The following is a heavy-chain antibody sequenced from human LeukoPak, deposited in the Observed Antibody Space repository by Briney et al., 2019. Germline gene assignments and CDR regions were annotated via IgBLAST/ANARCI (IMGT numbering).Heavy chain of an antibody. D-gene: IGHD3-22*01. Sequence: PSETLSLTCTVSGGSISSGDYYWSWIRQPPGKGLEWIGYIYYSGSTYYNPSLKSRVTISVDTSKNQFSLKLSSVTAADTAVYYCASRVSGYWVDAFDIWGQGTMVTVSS. J-gene: IGHJ3*02. CDR3: ASRVSGYWVDAFDI. CDR2: IYYSGST. CDR1: GGSISSGDYY. V-gene: IGHV4-30-4*08.